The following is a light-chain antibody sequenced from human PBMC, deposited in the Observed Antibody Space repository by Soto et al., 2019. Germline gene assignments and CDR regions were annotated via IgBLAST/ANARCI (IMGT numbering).Light chain of an antibody. J-gene: IGKJ1*01. CDR1: QSVSSN. V-gene: IGKV3D-15*01. CDR2: GAS. Sequence: RGMTHSTATVSFCPAEIPSLSCMASQSVSSNLAWYQQKPGQAPRLLVYGASSRATGIPARFSGSGSGTDFTLAISRLEPEDFAVYYCQQYTTSSWTFGQGTKVDIK. CDR3: QQYTTSSWT.